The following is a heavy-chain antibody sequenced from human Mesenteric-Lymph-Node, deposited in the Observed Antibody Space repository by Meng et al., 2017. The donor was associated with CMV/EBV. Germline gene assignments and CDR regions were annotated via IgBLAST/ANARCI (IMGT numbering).Heavy chain of an antibody. J-gene: IGHJ5*02. Sequence: GSLRLSCTVSGGSISSSSYYWGWIRQPPGKGLEWIGSIYYSGSTYYNPSLKSRVTISADTSKSQFSLKLSSVSAADTAVYYCARRQTFWSGALLPNWFDPWGQGTLVTVSS. V-gene: IGHV4-39*07. D-gene: IGHD3-3*01. CDR3: ARRQTFWSGALLPNWFDP. CDR2: IYYSGST. CDR1: GGSISSSSYY.